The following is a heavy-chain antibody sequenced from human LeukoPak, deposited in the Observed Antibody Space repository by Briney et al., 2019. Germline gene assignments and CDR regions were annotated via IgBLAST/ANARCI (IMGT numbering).Heavy chain of an antibody. D-gene: IGHD3-10*01. CDR1: GGSISSYY. Sequence: PSETLSLTCTVSGGSISSYYWSWIRQPPGKGLEWIGYIYYSGSTNYNPSLKSRVTISVDTSKNQFSLKLSSVTAADTAVYYCARVSGLRSAFDIWGQGTVVTVSS. V-gene: IGHV4-59*01. CDR3: ARVSGLRSAFDI. CDR2: IYYSGST. J-gene: IGHJ3*02.